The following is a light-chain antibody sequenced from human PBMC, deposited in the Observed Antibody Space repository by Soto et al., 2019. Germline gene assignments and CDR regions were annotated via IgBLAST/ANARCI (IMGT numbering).Light chain of an antibody. V-gene: IGLV1-47*01. J-gene: IGLJ2*01. CDR3: AAWDDSLSGGVV. CDR2: RNN. CDR1: SSNIGSNY. Sequence: QSVLTQPPSVSGTPGQRVTISCSGSSSNIGSNYVYWYQQLPGTAPKLLIYRNNQRPSGVPDRFSGSKSGTSASLAISGLRSEDESDYYCAAWDDSLSGGVVFGGGTKLTVL.